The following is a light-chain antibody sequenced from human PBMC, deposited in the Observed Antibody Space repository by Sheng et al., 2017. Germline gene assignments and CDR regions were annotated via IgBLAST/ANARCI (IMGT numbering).Light chain of an antibody. Sequence: EIVMTQSPATLSVSPGERATLSCRASQSVTRNLMWYQQKPGQAPTVLIYAASTRASGIPARFSGSGSGTEFTLTISSLQSEDFAVYYCQQYNNWPYSFGQGTKLEIK. CDR3: QQYNNWPYS. CDR1: QSVTRN. CDR2: AAS. J-gene: IGKJ2*03. V-gene: IGKV3-15*01.